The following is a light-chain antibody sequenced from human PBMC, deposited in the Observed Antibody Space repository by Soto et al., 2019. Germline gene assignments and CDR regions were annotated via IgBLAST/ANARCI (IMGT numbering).Light chain of an antibody. CDR2: DTS. J-gene: IGKJ2*01. CDR3: LQHNSYPYT. Sequence: DVQMTQSPSAMSASVGDRVTITCRASQDISRFVAWCQQKPVKAPERLIYDTSTLQVGVPSRFRGGGSGTEFTLAISGLQPEDSATYYCLQHNSYPYTFGQGTKLEIK. V-gene: IGKV1-17*03. CDR1: QDISRF.